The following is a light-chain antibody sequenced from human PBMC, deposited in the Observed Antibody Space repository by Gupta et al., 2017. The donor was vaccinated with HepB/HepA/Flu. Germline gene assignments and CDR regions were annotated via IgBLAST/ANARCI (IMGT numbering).Light chain of an antibody. CDR3: QQHDSTLRT. J-gene: IGKJ1*01. CDR1: QSVLYSSNNKNY. CDR2: WAS. Sequence: DIVMTQSPDSLAVSLGERATINCKSSQSVLYSSNNKNYLAWYQQKPGQPPKLLIYWASTRESGVPDRFSGSGSGTDFSLTISSLQAEDVAVYYCQQHDSTLRTFGQGTKVEIK. V-gene: IGKV4-1*01.